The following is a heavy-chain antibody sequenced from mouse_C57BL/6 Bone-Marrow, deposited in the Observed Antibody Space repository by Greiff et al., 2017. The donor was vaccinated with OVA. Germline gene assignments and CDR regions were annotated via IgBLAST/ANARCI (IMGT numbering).Heavy chain of an antibody. D-gene: IGHD2-1*01. CDR1: GYTFTDYN. CDR2: INPNNGGT. CDR3: ARWSYGNYHLYFDY. Sequence: EVKLQESGPELVKPGASVKIPCKASGYTFTDYNMDWVKQSHGKSLEWIGDINPNNGGTIYNQKFKGKATLTVDKSSSTAYMELRSLSSEDTAVYYCARWSYGNYHLYFDYWGQGTTLTVSS. J-gene: IGHJ2*01. V-gene: IGHV1-18*01.